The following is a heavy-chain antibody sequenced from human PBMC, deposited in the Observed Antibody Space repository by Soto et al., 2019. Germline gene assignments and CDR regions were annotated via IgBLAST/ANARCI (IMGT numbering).Heavy chain of an antibody. D-gene: IGHD3-10*01. J-gene: IGHJ3*02. CDR2: MNPNSGNT. V-gene: IGHV1-8*01. Sequence: QVPLVQSGAEVKKPGASVKVSCKASGYTFTSYDINWVRQATGQGLEWMGWMNPNSGNTGYAQKFQGRVTMTRNTSISTAYMELSSLRSEDTAVYYCARGLTAVRADAFDIWGQGTMVTVSS. CDR1: GYTFTSYD. CDR3: ARGLTAVRADAFDI.